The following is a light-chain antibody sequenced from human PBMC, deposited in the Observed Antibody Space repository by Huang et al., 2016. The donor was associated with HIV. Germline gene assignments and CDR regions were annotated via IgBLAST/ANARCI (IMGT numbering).Light chain of an antibody. Sequence: DIALTQSPDFLPVSLGERATISCRSSQSVLYSSSGKKYLAWYQQKPGHPPRLLIYWASTRESRVPDRFRGSGSGTDFTLTINSLQAEDVAVYFCQQYYRIPLTFGGGTKVEIK. J-gene: IGKJ4*01. CDR3: QQYYRIPLT. CDR1: QSVLYSSSGKKY. CDR2: WAS. V-gene: IGKV4-1*01.